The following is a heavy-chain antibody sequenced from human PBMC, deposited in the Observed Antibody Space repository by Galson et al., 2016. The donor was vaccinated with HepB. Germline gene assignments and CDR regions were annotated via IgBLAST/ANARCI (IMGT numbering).Heavy chain of an antibody. D-gene: IGHD6-6*01. V-gene: IGHV3-11*01. CDR1: GFTFSTYG. CDR2: ISSSGNTI. Sequence: SLRLSCAAPGFTFSTYGMSWIRQAPGKGLEWASYISSSGNTIYYAYSVKGRFTISRDDAKNSLYLEMNSLRADDTAVYYCARDPARLDYWGQGTLVTVSS. J-gene: IGHJ4*02. CDR3: ARDPARLDY.